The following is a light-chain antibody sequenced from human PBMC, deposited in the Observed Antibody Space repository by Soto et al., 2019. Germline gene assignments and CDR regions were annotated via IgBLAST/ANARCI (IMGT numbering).Light chain of an antibody. CDR1: RSVSSRY. CDR3: QQYDRSPKA. V-gene: IGKV3-20*01. J-gene: IGKJ1*01. Sequence: EIVLTQSPGTLSLSPGERATLSCRASRSVSSRYLGWYQQKPGQAPRLLIYGTTSRPTGIPDRFSGSGSGTDFTLTISRLEPEDFAVYYCQQYDRSPKAFGQGTKVDIK. CDR2: GTT.